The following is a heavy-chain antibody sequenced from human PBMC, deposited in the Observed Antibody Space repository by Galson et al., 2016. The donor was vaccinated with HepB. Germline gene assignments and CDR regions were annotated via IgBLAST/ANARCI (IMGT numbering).Heavy chain of an antibody. CDR1: GFSFSDYA. Sequence: SLRLSCAASGFSFSDYAMHWVRQAPGKGLEWVAIISDDGHNKYYADSVKGRFTISRDDSKDPVNLEMNSLRSEDTAVYYCAKDFRWISDYWGQGILVTVSS. J-gene: IGHJ4*02. CDR3: AKDFRWISDY. CDR2: ISDDGHNK. D-gene: IGHD4-23*01. V-gene: IGHV3-30-3*01.